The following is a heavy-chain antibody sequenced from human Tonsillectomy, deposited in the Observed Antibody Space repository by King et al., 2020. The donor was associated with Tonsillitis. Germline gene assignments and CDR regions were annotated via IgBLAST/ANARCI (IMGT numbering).Heavy chain of an antibody. CDR1: GFTFSSYG. CDR2: ISYDGSNK. Sequence: QLVQSGGGVVQPGRSLRLSCAASGFTFSSYGMHWVRQAPGKGLEWVAGISYDGSNKYYADSVKGRFTISRDNSKITLYLQMNSLRPEDTAVYYCAKDHSSGWYSGYDYWGQGTLVTVSS. J-gene: IGHJ4*02. D-gene: IGHD6-19*01. CDR3: AKDHSSGWYSGYDY. V-gene: IGHV3-30*18.